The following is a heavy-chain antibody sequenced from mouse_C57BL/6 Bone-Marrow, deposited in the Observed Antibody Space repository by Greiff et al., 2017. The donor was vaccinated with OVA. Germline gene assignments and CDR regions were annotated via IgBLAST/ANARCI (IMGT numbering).Heavy chain of an antibody. J-gene: IGHJ4*01. CDR1: GFNIKDDY. CDR2: IDPENGDT. CDR3: TPITTGAMDY. D-gene: IGHD1-1*01. V-gene: IGHV14-4*01. Sequence: EVQVVESGAELVRPGASVKLSCTASGFNIKDDYMHWVKQRPEQGLEWIGWIDPENGDTEYASKFQGKATITADTSSNTAYLQLSSLTSEDTAVYYCTPITTGAMDYWGQGTSVTVSS.